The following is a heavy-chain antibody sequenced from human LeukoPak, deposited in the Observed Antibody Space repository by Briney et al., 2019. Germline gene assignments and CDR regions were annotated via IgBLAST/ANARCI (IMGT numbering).Heavy chain of an antibody. V-gene: IGHV4-59*01. CDR3: ARKGSGTYSPFDY. CDR2: LYYSGSA. D-gene: IGHD1-26*01. CDR1: GVSISSYY. J-gene: IGHJ4*02. Sequence: SSETLSLTCTVSGVSISSYYWSWVRQPPGKGLEWVGYLYYSGSAKYNPSLKSRVTISVDTSENHFSLKLSSVTAADTAVYYCARKGSGTYSPFDYWGPGTLVTVSS.